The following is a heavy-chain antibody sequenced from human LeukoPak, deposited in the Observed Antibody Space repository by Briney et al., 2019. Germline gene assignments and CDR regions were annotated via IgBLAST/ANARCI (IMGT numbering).Heavy chain of an antibody. V-gene: IGHV3-23*01. D-gene: IGHD3-3*01. CDR2: ISGSGGST. CDR1: GFTFSSYA. Sequence: PGGSLRLSCAASGFTFSSYAMSWVRQAPGKGLEWVSAISGSGGSTHYADSVKGRFTISRDNSKNTLYLQMNSLRAEDTAVYYCAKVDYDFWSGYYTGHHFDYWGQGTLVTVSS. J-gene: IGHJ4*02. CDR3: AKVDYDFWSGYYTGHHFDY.